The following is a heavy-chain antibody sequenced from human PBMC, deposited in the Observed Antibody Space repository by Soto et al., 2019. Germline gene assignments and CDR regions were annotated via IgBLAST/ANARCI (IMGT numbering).Heavy chain of an antibody. CDR3: ARDADASGWYHYGMDV. V-gene: IGHV3-7*01. CDR1: GFTLTSYW. D-gene: IGHD6-19*01. CDR2: IKQDGSEK. J-gene: IGHJ6*02. Sequence: GGSLRLSCAASGFTLTSYWMNWFRQAPGKGLEWVANIKQDGSEKYYGDSVKGRFFISRDNAKNSLYLQLNSLRAEDTAVYYCARDADASGWYHYGMDVWGQGTMVTVSS.